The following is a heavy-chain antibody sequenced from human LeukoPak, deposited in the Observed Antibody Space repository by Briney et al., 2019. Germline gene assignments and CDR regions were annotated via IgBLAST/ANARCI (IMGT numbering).Heavy chain of an antibody. CDR2: IYYSGST. Sequence: PSETLSLTCTVSGYSFDSGYYWGWIRQPPGKGLEWIANIYYSGSTSYNPSLKSRVTVSIDTSKNKFSLKLYSVSAADTALYYCARLYCISTSCYTIDYSGQGTLVTVSA. D-gene: IGHD2-2*02. CDR3: ARLYCISTSCYTIDY. CDR1: GYSFDSGYY. V-gene: IGHV4-38-2*02. J-gene: IGHJ4*02.